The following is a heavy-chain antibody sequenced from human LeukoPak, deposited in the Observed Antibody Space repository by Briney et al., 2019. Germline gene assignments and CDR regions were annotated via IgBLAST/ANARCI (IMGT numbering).Heavy chain of an antibody. Sequence: APVKVSCKASGYIFTRHGISSVRQAPGHELECMGWIRSYNGHTNYAQTLQGRVPMTTATSTSTAYRELRSLRSDDTAVYYCARLYCGGDCYSGNGMDVWGQGTTVTVSS. J-gene: IGHJ6*02. D-gene: IGHD2-21*02. CDR2: IRSYNGHT. V-gene: IGHV1-18*01. CDR3: ARLYCGGDCYSGNGMDV. CDR1: GYIFTRHG.